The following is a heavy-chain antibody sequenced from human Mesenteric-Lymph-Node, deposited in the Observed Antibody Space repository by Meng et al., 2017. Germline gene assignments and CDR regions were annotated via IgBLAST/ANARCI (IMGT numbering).Heavy chain of an antibody. D-gene: IGHD3-16*01. Sequence: GESLKISCGASGFTFTDYYMTWIRQAPGKGLEWVSHITPSGRTIYYAESMKGRFTFSRDNAKNSLYLQMNSLRAEDTAVYYCARAWGPAPFDYWGQGTLVTVSS. CDR3: ARAWGPAPFDY. CDR1: GFTFTDYY. CDR2: ITPSGRTI. V-gene: IGHV3-11*04. J-gene: IGHJ4*02.